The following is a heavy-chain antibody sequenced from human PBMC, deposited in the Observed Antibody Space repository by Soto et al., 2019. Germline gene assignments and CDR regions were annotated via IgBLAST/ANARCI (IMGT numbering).Heavy chain of an antibody. Sequence: PSETLSLTCTVSGGSISSYYWSWIRQPPGKGLEWIGYIYYSGSTNYNPSLKSRVTISVDTSKNQFSLKLSSVTAADTAVYYCARLKMGYYYMYVWGKGTTVPVSS. CDR3: ARLKMGYYYMYV. CDR1: GGSISSYY. CDR2: IYYSGST. J-gene: IGHJ6*03. V-gene: IGHV4-59*08. D-gene: IGHD3-16*01.